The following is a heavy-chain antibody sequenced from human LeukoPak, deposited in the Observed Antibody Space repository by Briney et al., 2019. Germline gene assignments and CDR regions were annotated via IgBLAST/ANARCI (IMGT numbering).Heavy chain of an antibody. V-gene: IGHV1-69*13. D-gene: IGHD3-10*01. CDR3: ARDGGAGSSYYYYGMDV. CDR2: IIPIFGTA. Sequence: SVKVSCKASGGTFSSHAISWVRQAPGQGLEWMGGIIPIFGTANYAQKFQGRVTITADESTSTAYMELSSLRSEDTAVYYCARDGGAGSSYYYYGMDVWGQGTTVTVSS. CDR1: GGTFSSHA. J-gene: IGHJ6*02.